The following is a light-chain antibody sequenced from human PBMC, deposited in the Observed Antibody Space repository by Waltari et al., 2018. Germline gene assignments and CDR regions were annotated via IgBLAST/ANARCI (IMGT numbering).Light chain of an antibody. CDR3: SSYTSSSTWV. CDR2: DVS. J-gene: IGLJ3*02. Sequence: QSALTKPASVSGSPGQSITLSCTGTSSDVGGYYYFSWYQQHPGKAPKLMIYDVSKRPSGVSNRFSGSKSGNTASLTISGLQAEDEADYYCSSYTSSSTWVFGGGTKLTVL. CDR1: SSDVGGYYY. V-gene: IGLV2-14*01.